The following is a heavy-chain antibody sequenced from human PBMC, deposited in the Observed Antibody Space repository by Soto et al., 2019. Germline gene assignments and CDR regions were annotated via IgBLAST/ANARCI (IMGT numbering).Heavy chain of an antibody. Sequence: SETLSLTCTVSGGSISSSSYYWGWIRQPPGKGLEWIGSIYYSGSTYYNPSLKSRVTISVDTSKNQFSLKLSSVTAADTAVYYCAATAHSGYDSVGDAFDIWGQGTMVTVSS. J-gene: IGHJ3*02. V-gene: IGHV4-39*01. CDR3: AATAHSGYDSVGDAFDI. D-gene: IGHD5-12*01. CDR1: GGSISSSSYY. CDR2: IYYSGST.